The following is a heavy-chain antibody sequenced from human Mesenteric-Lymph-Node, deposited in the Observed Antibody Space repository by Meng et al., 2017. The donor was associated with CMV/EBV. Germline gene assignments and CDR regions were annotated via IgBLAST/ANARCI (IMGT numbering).Heavy chain of an antibody. D-gene: IGHD4/OR15-4a*01. CDR1: GYSFTSYW. CDR3: ARHGLRGCSGANCYTSFYYFGMDV. J-gene: IGHJ6*01. CDR2: VHPDDSDT. Sequence: KVSCKGSGYSFTSYWIGWVRQMPGKGLEWMGVVHPDDSDTRYRPSFRGQVTISADKSISTAYLQWSTLKASDTAIYYCARHGLRGCSGANCYTSFYYFGMDVWGHGTTVTVSS. V-gene: IGHV5-51*01.